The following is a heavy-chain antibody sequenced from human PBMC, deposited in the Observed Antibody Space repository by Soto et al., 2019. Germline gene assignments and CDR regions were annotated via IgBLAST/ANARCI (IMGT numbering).Heavy chain of an antibody. J-gene: IGHJ5*02. CDR3: ARRGDGYNRTRFPFAWFDP. CDR1: GGTFSSYA. Sequence: QVQLVQSGAEVKKPGSSVKVSCKASGGTFSSYAISWVRQAPGQGLEWMGGIIPIFGTANYAQKFQGRVTITADESTSTAYMELSSLRSEDTAVYYCARRGDGYNRTRFPFAWFDPWGQGTLVTVSS. V-gene: IGHV1-69*01. D-gene: IGHD5-12*01. CDR2: IIPIFGTA.